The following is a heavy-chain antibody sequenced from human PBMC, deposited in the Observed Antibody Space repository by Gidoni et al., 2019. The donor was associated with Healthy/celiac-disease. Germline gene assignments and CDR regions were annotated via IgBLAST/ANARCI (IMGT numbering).Heavy chain of an antibody. CDR2: INSDGSST. Sequence: EVQLVESGGGLVQPGGSLRFFCAASGFTFSSYWMHWVRQAPGKGLVWVSRINSDGSSTSYADSVKGRFTISRDNAKNTLYLQMNSLRAEDTAVYYCARVTNERWLRPGVDYWGQGTLVTVSS. D-gene: IGHD5-12*01. V-gene: IGHV3-74*01. CDR1: GFTFSSYW. CDR3: ARVTNERWLRPGVDY. J-gene: IGHJ4*02.